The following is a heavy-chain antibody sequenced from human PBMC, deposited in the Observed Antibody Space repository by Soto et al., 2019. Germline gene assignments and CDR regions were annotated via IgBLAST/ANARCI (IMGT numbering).Heavy chain of an antibody. CDR1: GYTFINYY. J-gene: IGHJ6*02. Sequence: QVQLVQSGAEVKKPGASVEVSCKASGYTFINYYIHWVRQAPGQVLEWMGIINPNGGITTYAQNFHGKGTMNRDTSTSTVYMELNSLRSEDTAVYFCARDGWFSALRVPFGMDVWGQGTTVTVSS. V-gene: IGHV1-46*01. CDR2: INPNGGIT. CDR3: ARDGWFSALRVPFGMDV. D-gene: IGHD3-10*01.